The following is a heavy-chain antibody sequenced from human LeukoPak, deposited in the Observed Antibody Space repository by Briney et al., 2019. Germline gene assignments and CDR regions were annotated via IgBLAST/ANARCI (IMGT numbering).Heavy chain of an antibody. D-gene: IGHD4-11*01. V-gene: IGHV3-64*01. Sequence: GGSLRLSCAASGFTFSSYAMHWVRQAPGKGLEYVSAISSNGGSTYYANSVKGRFTISRDNSKNTLYLQMGSLRAEDMAVYNCARADYNYYYYGMDVWGQGTTVTVSS. CDR1: GFTFSSYA. CDR2: ISSNGGST. J-gene: IGHJ6*02. CDR3: ARADYNYYYYGMDV.